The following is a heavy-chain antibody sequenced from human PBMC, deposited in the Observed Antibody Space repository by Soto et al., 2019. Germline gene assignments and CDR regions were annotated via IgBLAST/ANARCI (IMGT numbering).Heavy chain of an antibody. CDR1: GFTFSSYW. CDR3: ARGLASTTSPNY. J-gene: IGHJ4*02. D-gene: IGHD4-17*01. CDR2: IKQDGSEK. Sequence: EVQLVESGGGLVQPGGSLRLSSAASGFTFSSYWMSWVRQAPVKGLEWVANIKQDGSEKYYVDSVMGRFTISRDNANNSLYLQMNSLRAEETAVYYCARGLASTTSPNYWGQGALVTVSS. V-gene: IGHV3-7*04.